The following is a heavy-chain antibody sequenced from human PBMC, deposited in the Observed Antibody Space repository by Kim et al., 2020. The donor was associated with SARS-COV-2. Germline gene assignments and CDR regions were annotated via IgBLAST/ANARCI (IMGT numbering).Heavy chain of an antibody. D-gene: IGHD3-10*01. V-gene: IGHV4-59*01. Sequence: NYNPSLKSRVTISVDTSNNQFSLKLSSVTAADTAVYYCARFRELPYYFDYWGQGTLVTVSS. J-gene: IGHJ4*02. CDR3: ARFRELPYYFDY.